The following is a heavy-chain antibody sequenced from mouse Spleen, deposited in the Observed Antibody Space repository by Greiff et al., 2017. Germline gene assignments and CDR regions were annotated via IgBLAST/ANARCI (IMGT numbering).Heavy chain of an antibody. CDR1: GFTFSDFY. D-gene: IGHD2-1*01. CDR3: ARDAGGNYAYFDY. Sequence: EVNVVESGGGLVQSGRSLRLSCATSGFTFSDFYMEWVRQAPGKGLEWIAASRNKANDYTTEYSASVKGRFIVSRDTSQSILYLQMNALRAEDTAIYYCARDAGGNYAYFDYWGQGTTLTVSS. CDR2: SRNKANDYTT. V-gene: IGHV7-1*01. J-gene: IGHJ2*01.